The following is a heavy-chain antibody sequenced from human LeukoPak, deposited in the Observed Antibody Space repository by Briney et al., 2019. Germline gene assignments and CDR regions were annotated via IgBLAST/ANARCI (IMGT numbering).Heavy chain of an antibody. V-gene: IGHV3-23*01. CDR2: ISGSNAVS. D-gene: IGHD3-3*02. CDR3: ANDIYGDS. Sequence: GASLRLSCVASGFTFSDHAMTWVRQLPGKGLEWVSSISGSNAVSWYADSVKGRFTISRDNYKNTVFLQMNSLRAGDTAVYYCANDIYGDSWGQGTLVTVSS. J-gene: IGHJ4*02. CDR1: GFTFSDHA.